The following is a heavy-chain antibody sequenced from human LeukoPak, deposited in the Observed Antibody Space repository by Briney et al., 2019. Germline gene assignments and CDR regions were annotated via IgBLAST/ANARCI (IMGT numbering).Heavy chain of an antibody. CDR3: ARETNYGDYGPFDY. Sequence: PGGSLRLSCAASGFTFSSYSMNWVRQAPGKGLEWVSYISSSSSTIYYADSVKGRLTISRDNAKNSLYLQMNSLRAEDTAVYYCARETNYGDYGPFDYWGQGTLVTVSS. CDR2: ISSSSSTI. V-gene: IGHV3-48*01. D-gene: IGHD4-17*01. J-gene: IGHJ4*02. CDR1: GFTFSSYS.